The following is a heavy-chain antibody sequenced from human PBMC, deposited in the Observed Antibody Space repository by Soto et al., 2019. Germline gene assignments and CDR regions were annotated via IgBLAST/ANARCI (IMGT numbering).Heavy chain of an antibody. J-gene: IGHJ5*02. V-gene: IGHV4-34*01. CDR1: GGSFSGYY. CDR2: INHSGST. CDR3: ARGDNWNDGGWFDP. Sequence: SETLSLTCAVYGGSFSGYYWSWIRQPPGKGLEWIGEINHSGSTNYNPSLKSRVTISVDTSKNQFSLKLGSVTAADTAGYYCARGDNWNDGGWFDPWGQGTLVTVSS. D-gene: IGHD1-1*01.